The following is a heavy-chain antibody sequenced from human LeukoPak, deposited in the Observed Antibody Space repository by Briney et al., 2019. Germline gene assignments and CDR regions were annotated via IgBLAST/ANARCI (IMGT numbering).Heavy chain of an antibody. V-gene: IGHV4-61*02. CDR3: ARDGGATLC. CDR2: IYTSGST. CDR1: GGSISSGSYY. Sequence: PSQTLSLTCTVSGGSISSGSYYWSWIRQPAGKGLEWIGRIYTSGSTNYNPSLKSRVTISVDTSKNQFSLKLSSVTAADTAVYYCARDGGATLCWGQGTLVTVSS. J-gene: IGHJ4*02. D-gene: IGHD1-26*01.